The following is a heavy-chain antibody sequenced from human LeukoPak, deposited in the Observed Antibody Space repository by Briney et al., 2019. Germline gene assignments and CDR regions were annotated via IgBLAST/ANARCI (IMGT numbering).Heavy chain of an antibody. CDR3: ARDPKYSYYFDY. CDR2: IYYSGSA. J-gene: IGHJ4*02. V-gene: IGHV4-59*01. D-gene: IGHD2/OR15-2a*01. CDR1: GGYISTYY. Sequence: SETLSLICSVSGGYISTYYWIWFRQPPGKGLEWIGYIYYSGSANYNPSLKSRVTISVDTSKNQVSLKLSSVTAADTAIYYCARDPKYSYYFDYWGQGSLVTVSS.